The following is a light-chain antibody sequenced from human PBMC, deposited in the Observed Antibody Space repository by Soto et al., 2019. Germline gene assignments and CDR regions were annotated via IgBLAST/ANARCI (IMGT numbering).Light chain of an antibody. J-gene: IGKJ3*01. CDR1: KSINTY. V-gene: IGKV1-39*01. CDR3: QQTYSTPFT. CDR2: AAS. Sequence: DIQMTQCPSSLSASVGDRVTITCRASKSINTYLHWYQHKPGIAPKLLIYAASNLPSGVPSRFIGSGSGTDFTLTISSLQPDDFASYSCQQTYSTPFTFGPGTKVDVK.